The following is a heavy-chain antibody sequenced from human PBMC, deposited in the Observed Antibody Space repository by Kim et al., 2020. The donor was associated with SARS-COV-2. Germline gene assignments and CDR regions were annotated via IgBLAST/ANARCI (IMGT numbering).Heavy chain of an antibody. CDR3: VKGGSDWGGSSYFEMWLGLYVTRMPTRDEDNTMDV. CDR2: ISASGATT. D-gene: IGHD3-10*01. J-gene: IGHJ6*02. Sequence: GGSLRLSCAASGFSFYNYAMAWVRQAPGKGLEWVSGISASGATTYYAQSVRGRLTISRDNSENILFLQMNSLRVEDAAVYYCVKGGSDWGGSSYFEMWLGLYVTRMPTRDEDNTMDVWGQGTTVTVSS. CDR1: GFSFYNYA. V-gene: IGHV3-23*01.